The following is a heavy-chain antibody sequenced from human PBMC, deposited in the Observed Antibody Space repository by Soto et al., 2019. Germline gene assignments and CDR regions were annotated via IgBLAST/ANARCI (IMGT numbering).Heavy chain of an antibody. CDR1: GGSISSYY. J-gene: IGHJ4*02. V-gene: IGHV4-59*08. Sequence: QVQLQESGPGLVKPSETLSLTCTVAGGSISSYYWSWIRQPPGKGLEWIGYIYYSGSTNYNPSLKSRVTISVDTSKNQFALKLSSVTAADTAVYYCARQNYDYVWGSYRYTVPRPFDYWGQGTLVTVSS. CDR3: ARQNYDYVWGSYRYTVPRPFDY. CDR2: IYYSGST. D-gene: IGHD3-16*02.